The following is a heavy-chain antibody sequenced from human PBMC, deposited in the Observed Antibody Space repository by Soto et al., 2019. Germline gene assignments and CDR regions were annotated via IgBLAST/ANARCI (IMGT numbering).Heavy chain of an antibody. V-gene: IGHV1-18*01. CDR3: ARFSGGSYNTYYFYYGMDV. Sequence: ASVKVSCKASGYTFTSHGISWVRQAPGQGLDWMGWISAYNGNTKYAQDLQGRVTMTTDTSTSTAYMELRSLRSDDTAVYYCARFSGGSYNTYYFYYGMDVWGQGTTVPSP. J-gene: IGHJ6*02. CDR1: GYTFTSHG. D-gene: IGHD2-15*01. CDR2: ISAYNGNT.